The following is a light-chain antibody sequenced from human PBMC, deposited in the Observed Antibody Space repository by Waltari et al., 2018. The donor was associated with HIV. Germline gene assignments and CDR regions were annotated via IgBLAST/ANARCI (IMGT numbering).Light chain of an antibody. Sequence: EIVLTQSPVTLSLSPGERATLSCRASQSINKRFLGWDQQKPGQAPRLLIYSASSRTGDTPDRFSGSGSGTDFTLTINRLEPEDFAVYYCQHSGSSPGVTFGGGTKVDIK. J-gene: IGKJ4*01. V-gene: IGKV3-20*01. CDR3: QHSGSSPGVT. CDR2: SAS. CDR1: QSINKRF.